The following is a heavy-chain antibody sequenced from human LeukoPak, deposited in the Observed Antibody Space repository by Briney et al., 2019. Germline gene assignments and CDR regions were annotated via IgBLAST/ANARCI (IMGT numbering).Heavy chain of an antibody. CDR3: ARSYYYDSSGYYADYYYGMDV. D-gene: IGHD3-22*01. CDR1: GFTFSTYG. V-gene: IGHV3-21*01. J-gene: IGHJ6*02. CDR2: ISSSSNYI. Sequence: PGGSLRLSCSASGFTFSTYGMHWVRQAPGKGLEWVSSISSSSNYIYYADSVKGRFTISRDNAKNSLYLQMNSLRAEDTAVYYCARSYYYDSSGYYADYYYGMDVWGQGTTVTVSS.